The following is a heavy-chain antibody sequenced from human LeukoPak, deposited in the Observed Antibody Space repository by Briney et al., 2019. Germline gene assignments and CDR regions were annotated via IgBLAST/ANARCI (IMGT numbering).Heavy chain of an antibody. J-gene: IGHJ5*02. Sequence: TSETLSLTCAVYGGSFSGYYWSWIRQPPGKGLEWIGEINHSGSTNYNPSLKSRVTISVDTSKNQFSLKLSSVTAADTAVYYCARAWGSGSYFSRGHWFDPWGQGTLVTVSS. V-gene: IGHV4-34*01. D-gene: IGHD3-10*01. CDR3: ARAWGSGSYFSRGHWFDP. CDR1: GGSFSGYY. CDR2: INHSGST.